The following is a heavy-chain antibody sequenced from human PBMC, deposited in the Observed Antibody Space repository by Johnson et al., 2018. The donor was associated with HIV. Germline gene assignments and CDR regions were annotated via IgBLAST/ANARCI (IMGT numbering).Heavy chain of an antibody. V-gene: IGHV3-23*04. CDR3: AREGESLLDAFDI. D-gene: IGHD3-16*01. J-gene: IGHJ3*02. CDR1: GFTFSSYA. CDR2: ISGSSGST. Sequence: VQLVESGGGLVQPGGSLRLSCAASGFTFSSYAMSWVRQAPGKGLEWVSAISGSSGSTYYADSVKGRFTISRDNSKNTLYLQMNSLRTEDTAVYYCAREGESLLDAFDIWGQGTMVTVSS.